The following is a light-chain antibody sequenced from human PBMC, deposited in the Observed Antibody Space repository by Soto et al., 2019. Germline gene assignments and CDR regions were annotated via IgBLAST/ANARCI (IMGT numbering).Light chain of an antibody. CDR2: DNN. CDR3: GTWDDSRREVV. J-gene: IGLJ3*02. CDR1: SSNIGIHY. V-gene: IGLV1-51*01. Sequence: QSVLTQPPSVSAAPGQKVTISCSGSSSNIGIHYVSWYQQFQKTAPKILIHDNNRRLSGIPDRFSGSKSGTSATLVITGLQTGDEADYYCGTWDDSRREVVFGGGTKLTVL.